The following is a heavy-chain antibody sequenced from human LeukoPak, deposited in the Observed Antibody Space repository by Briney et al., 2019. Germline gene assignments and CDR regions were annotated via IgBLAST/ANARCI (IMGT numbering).Heavy chain of an antibody. CDR3: ARERLARITMVRGVKKTSNDPMYG. J-gene: IGHJ6*02. V-gene: IGHV3-21*01. D-gene: IGHD3-10*01. Sequence: PGGSLRLSCAASGFTFSSYSMKWVRQAQGKGLGWVSSISSSSRYIYYADTMKGRFTISRDNAKTQLYLQMTSLRAEDTVVYYCARERLARITMVRGVKKTSNDPMYGWGQGTTVTASS. CDR1: GFTFSSYS. CDR2: ISSSSRYI.